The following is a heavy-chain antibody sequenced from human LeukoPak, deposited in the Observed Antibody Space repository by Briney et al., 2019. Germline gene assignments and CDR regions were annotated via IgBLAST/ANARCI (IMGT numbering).Heavy chain of an antibody. CDR3: ARGPY. CDR1: GDSISSGDYY. CDR2: ISTSGTP. J-gene: IGHJ4*02. Sequence: SETLSLTCTVSGDSISSGDYYWHWLRQPAGKRLEWIGRISTSGTPNYNPSFRGRLTISIDTSKNQFSLNLRSVTAAETGIYYCARGPYWGQGTLVTVSS. V-gene: IGHV4-61*02.